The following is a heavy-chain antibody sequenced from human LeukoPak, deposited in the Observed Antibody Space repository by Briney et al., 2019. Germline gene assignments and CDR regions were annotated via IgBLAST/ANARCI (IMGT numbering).Heavy chain of an antibody. D-gene: IGHD6-19*01. Sequence: ASVKVSCKVSGYTFTELSMHWVRQAPGKGLEWMGGFDPEDGETIYAQKLQGRVTMTTDTSTSTAYMELRSLRSDDTAVYYCARGGGWSDYWGQGTLVTVSS. CDR2: FDPEDGET. CDR1: GYTFTELS. V-gene: IGHV1-24*01. J-gene: IGHJ4*02. CDR3: ARGGGWSDY.